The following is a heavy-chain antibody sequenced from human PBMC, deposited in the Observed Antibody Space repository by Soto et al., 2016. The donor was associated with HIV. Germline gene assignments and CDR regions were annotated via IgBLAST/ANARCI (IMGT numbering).Heavy chain of an antibody. V-gene: IGHV3-9*03. J-gene: IGHJ3*02. D-gene: IGHD6-19*01. CDR3: AKDMGPIAVDAFDI. CDR2: ISWNSGSI. Sequence: EVQLVESGGGLVQPGRSLRLSCAASGFTFDDYAMHWVRQAPGKGLEWVSGISWNSGSIGYADSVKGRFTISRDNAKNSLYLQMNSLRAEDMALYYCAKDMGPIAVDAFDIWGQGTMVTVSS. CDR1: GFTFDDYA.